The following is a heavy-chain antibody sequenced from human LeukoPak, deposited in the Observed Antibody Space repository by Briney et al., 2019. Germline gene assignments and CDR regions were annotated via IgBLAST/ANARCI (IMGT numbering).Heavy chain of an antibody. V-gene: IGHV1-46*01. J-gene: IGHJ6*03. CDR3: AREAYYYDSSGYPSYYYYYMDV. Sequence: ASVKVSCKASGYTFTSYYMHWVRQAPGQGLEWMGIINPSGGSTSYAQKFQGRVTMTRDTFASTVYMELSSLRSEDTAVYYCAREAYYYDSSGYPSYYYYYMDVWGKGTTVTVSS. D-gene: IGHD3-22*01. CDR2: INPSGGST. CDR1: GYTFTSYY.